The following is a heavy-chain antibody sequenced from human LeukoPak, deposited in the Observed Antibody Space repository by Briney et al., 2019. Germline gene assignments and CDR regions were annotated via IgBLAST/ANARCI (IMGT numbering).Heavy chain of an antibody. V-gene: IGHV4-59*12. CDR3: ARGYCTGGSCYWGDY. CDR1: GGSISSYY. D-gene: IGHD2-15*01. J-gene: IGHJ4*02. CDR2: LYYSGST. Sequence: SETLSLTCTVSGGSISSYYWSWIRQPPGKGLEWIGSLYYSGSTYYNPSLKSRVTISVDTSKNQFSLKLYSVTAADTAVYYCARGYCTGGSCYWGDYWGQGTLVTVSS.